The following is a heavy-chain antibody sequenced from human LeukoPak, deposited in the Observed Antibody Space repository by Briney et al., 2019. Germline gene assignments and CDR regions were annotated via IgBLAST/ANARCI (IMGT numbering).Heavy chain of an antibody. Sequence: SQTLSLTCTVSGGSISSGSYYWSWIRQPAGKGLEWIGRIYTSGSTNYNPSLKSRVTISVDTSKNQFSLRLSSVTAADTAVYYCARDANDFWSGYSDYWGQGTLVTVSS. J-gene: IGHJ4*02. CDR2: IYTSGST. D-gene: IGHD3-3*01. CDR1: GGSISSGSYY. CDR3: ARDANDFWSGYSDY. V-gene: IGHV4-61*02.